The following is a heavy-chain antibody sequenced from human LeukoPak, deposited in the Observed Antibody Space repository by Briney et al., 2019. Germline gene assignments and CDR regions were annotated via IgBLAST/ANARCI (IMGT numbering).Heavy chain of an antibody. CDR1: GFSFSDYG. V-gene: IGHV3-30*02. CDR3: AKAVSGARNYFDH. J-gene: IGHJ4*02. Sequence: GGSLRLSCEASGFSFSDYGMHWVRQAPGKGLEWVAFIRYNGDNKYYADSVKGRFTVSRDNAKNSLYLQMNSLRPEDTALYYCAKAVSGARNYFDHWGQGTLVTVSS. CDR2: IRYNGDNK. D-gene: IGHD2-8*01.